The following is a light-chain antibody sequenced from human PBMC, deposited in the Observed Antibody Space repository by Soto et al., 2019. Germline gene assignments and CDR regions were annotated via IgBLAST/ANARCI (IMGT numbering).Light chain of an antibody. CDR2: DAS. Sequence: IQLTQSPSSLSASIGDRVTITCRASQDINSYLAWYQQKSGKAPKLLIYDASDLETGVPSRFSGSGSGTDFTFTINSLQPEDIATYYCQQYDNLPLTFGGGTKVDIK. J-gene: IGKJ4*01. CDR1: QDINSY. CDR3: QQYDNLPLT. V-gene: IGKV1-33*01.